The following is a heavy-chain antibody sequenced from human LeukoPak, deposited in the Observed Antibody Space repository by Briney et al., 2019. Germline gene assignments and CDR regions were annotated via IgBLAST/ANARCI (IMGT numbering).Heavy chain of an antibody. CDR1: GGSIRGYY. CDR3: AVRSGRNYYGVDV. Sequence: PSQTLSLICTVSGGSIRGYYWNWIRQPPGKGLEWIGYTHYTGTTSHNPSLKSRVNISVDPSKSQFSLTLSSVTIGDTAVLFCAVRSGRNYYGVDVWGQGTTVTVSS. J-gene: IGHJ6*02. D-gene: IGHD1-26*01. CDR2: THYTGTT. V-gene: IGHV4-59*08.